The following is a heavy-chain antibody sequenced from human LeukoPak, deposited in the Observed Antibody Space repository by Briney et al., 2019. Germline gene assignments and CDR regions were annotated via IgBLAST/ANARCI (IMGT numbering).Heavy chain of an antibody. CDR3: ARFVLRQRSSSHLDY. CDR1: GFTFDDYA. V-gene: IGHV3-9*01. CDR2: ISWNSGSI. D-gene: IGHD6-6*01. J-gene: IGHJ4*02. Sequence: GGSLRLSCAASGFTFDDYAMHWVRQAPGKGLEWVSGISWNSGSIGYADSVKGRFTISRDNAKNSLYLQMNSLRAEDTAVYYCARFVLRQRSSSHLDYWGQGTLVTVSS.